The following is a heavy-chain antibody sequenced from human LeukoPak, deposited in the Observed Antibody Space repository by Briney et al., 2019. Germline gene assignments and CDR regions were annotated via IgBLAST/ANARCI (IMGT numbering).Heavy chain of an antibody. Sequence: GESLKISCEGSGYNFANSWIAWVRQMPGKGLECMGIIYPGDSDTRYSPSFQGQVAISADKSINTAYLQWNRLKASDTAIYYCARSALDYRNHWFDSWGQGTLVTVSS. D-gene: IGHD4-11*01. CDR1: GYNFANSW. CDR2: IYPGDSDT. CDR3: ARSALDYRNHWFDS. J-gene: IGHJ5*01. V-gene: IGHV5-51*01.